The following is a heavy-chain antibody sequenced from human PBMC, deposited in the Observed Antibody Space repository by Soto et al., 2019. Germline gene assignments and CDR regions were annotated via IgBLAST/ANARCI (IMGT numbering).Heavy chain of an antibody. CDR2: IRSHANSYAT. V-gene: IGHV3-73*02. Sequence: EVQLVESGGGFVPPGGSLNLSCAASGFTFSGSAMHWVRQASGKGLEWVGRIRSHANSYATAYAASVKGRFTISRDDSKNTAYLQMNSLKTEDTAVYYCTRLATTVVISWGQGTLVTVSS. CDR3: TRLATTVVIS. CDR1: GFTFSGSA. J-gene: IGHJ4*02. D-gene: IGHD4-17*01.